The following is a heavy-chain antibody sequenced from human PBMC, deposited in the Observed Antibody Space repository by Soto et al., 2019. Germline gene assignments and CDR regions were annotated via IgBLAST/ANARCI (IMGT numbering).Heavy chain of an antibody. D-gene: IGHD1-7*01. Sequence: SETLSLTCAVSGGSFTSNNWWTCVRQPPGQGLEWIGEIYRTGSTNYNPSLKSRVTISLDKSENQFSLKVTPLTAADTAVYYCASRDPGTSVDYWGQGTLVTVSS. CDR3: ASRDPGTSVDY. CDR2: IYRTGST. V-gene: IGHV4-4*02. J-gene: IGHJ4*02. CDR1: GGSFTSNNW.